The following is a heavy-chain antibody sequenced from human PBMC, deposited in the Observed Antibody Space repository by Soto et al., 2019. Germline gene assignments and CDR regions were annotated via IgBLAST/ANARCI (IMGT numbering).Heavy chain of an antibody. Sequence: PSETLSLTCTVSGGSISSSSYYWGWIRQPPGKGLEWIGSIYYSGSTYYNPSLKSRVTISVDTSKNQFSLKLSSVTAADTAVYYCARRGSGWYLGYFDYWGQGTLVTVSS. D-gene: IGHD6-19*01. V-gene: IGHV4-39*01. CDR3: ARRGSGWYLGYFDY. CDR2: IYYSGST. CDR1: GGSISSSSYY. J-gene: IGHJ4*02.